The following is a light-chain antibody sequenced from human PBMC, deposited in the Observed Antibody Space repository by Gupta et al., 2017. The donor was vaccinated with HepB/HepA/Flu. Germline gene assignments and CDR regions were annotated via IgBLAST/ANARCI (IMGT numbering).Light chain of an antibody. CDR3: ETWDSNIRV. V-gene: IGLV4-60*03. J-gene: IGLJ2*01. Sequence: QLMVTQSSSASASLGSSVKLTCTLSSGYSHYSIGWHQQQPGKAPRFLKKVESSGRYNKGSGIPDRFSGPSSGAARYLTISNLQSEDEADYYCETWDSNIRVFGGGTKLTVL. CDR1: SGYSHYS. CDR2: VESSGRY.